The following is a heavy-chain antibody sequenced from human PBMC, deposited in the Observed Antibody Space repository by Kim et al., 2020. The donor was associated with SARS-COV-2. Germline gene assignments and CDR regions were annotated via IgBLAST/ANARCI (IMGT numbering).Heavy chain of an antibody. V-gene: IGHV4-59*13. Sequence: SETLSLTCTVSGDSMSSFFWNWIRQTTGKGLEWIGYIYYSGSTNYNPSLKSRVTISVDMSKNQFSLRMSSVTAADTAMYYCARSRGHSNGFSFWGQGTLVTVSS. CDR3: ARSRGHSNGFSF. D-gene: IGHD5-18*01. J-gene: IGHJ4*02. CDR2: IYYSGST. CDR1: GDSMSSFF.